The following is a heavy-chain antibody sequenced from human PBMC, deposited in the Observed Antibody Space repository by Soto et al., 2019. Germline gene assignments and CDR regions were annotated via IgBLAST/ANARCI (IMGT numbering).Heavy chain of an antibody. CDR3: AKDQQGVAGQYAFDI. D-gene: IGHD3-3*01. CDR2: TIGSGGST. CDR1: GFTVSTYA. J-gene: IGHJ3*02. V-gene: IGHV3-23*01. Sequence: PGGSLRLSCVVYGFTVSTYAMRWVRQAPGKGLEWVSTTIGSGGSTYYADSVKGRFTISRDNSKNTLYLQMNSLRAEDTAVYYCAKDQQGVAGQYAFDIWGQGTMVTVSS.